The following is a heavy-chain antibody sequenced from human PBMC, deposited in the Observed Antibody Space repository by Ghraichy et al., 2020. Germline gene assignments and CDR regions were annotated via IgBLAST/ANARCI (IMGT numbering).Heavy chain of an antibody. CDR2: IKQDGSEK. CDR1: GFTFSFYW. Sequence: GESLNISCAASGFTFSFYWMSWVRQAPGKGLEWVANIKQDGSEKYYVDSVKGRFTISRDNAENSLYLQMNSLRAEDTAIYYCARDLRGFGGSDSYPLNWFDPWGQGTQVTVSP. J-gene: IGHJ5*02. CDR3: ARDLRGFGGSDSYPLNWFDP. D-gene: IGHD5-12*01. V-gene: IGHV3-7*01.